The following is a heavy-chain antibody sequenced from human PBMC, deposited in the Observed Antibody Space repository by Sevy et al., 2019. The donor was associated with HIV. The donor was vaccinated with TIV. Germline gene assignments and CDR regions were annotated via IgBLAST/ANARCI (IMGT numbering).Heavy chain of an antibody. D-gene: IGHD4-17*01. CDR3: ARVPMTTVTTGGGWFDP. CDR2: INHSGST. CDR1: GGSFSGYY. V-gene: IGHV4-34*01. Sequence: SETLSLTCAVYGGSFSGYYWSWIRQPPGKGLEWIGEINHSGSTNYNPSLKSRVTISVDTSKNQFSLKLSSVTAADTAVYYCARVPMTTVTTGGGWFDPWGQRTLVTVSS. J-gene: IGHJ5*02.